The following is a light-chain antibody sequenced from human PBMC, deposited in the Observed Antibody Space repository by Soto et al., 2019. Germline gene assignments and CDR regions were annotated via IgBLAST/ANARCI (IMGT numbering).Light chain of an antibody. CDR1: QTISTY. CDR2: AAS. Sequence: DIPVTPSPSSLSSSVGVRVTITCRASQTISTYLNWYQQKPGKAPKFLIYAASSLQSGIPSRFSGSGSGTDFTLTISSLQPDDSATYYCQQSYSIPWTFGQGTKVDIK. CDR3: QQSYSIPWT. V-gene: IGKV1-39*01. J-gene: IGKJ1*01.